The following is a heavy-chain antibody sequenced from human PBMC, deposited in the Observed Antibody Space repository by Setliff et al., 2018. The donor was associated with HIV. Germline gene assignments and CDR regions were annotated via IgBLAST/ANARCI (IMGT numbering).Heavy chain of an antibody. CDR1: GYSFTNHY. V-gene: IGHV1-46*01. CDR3: ASAGAWQRNALDI. J-gene: IGHJ3*02. Sequence: ASVKVSCKPSGYSFTNHYMHWVRQAPGQGLEWMGVINLTGGSTRNTQKFQGRVAVTRDTSTSTVYMELSSLRSEDTAVYYCASAGAWQRNALDIWGQGTMVTVSS. D-gene: IGHD5-12*01. CDR2: INLTGGST.